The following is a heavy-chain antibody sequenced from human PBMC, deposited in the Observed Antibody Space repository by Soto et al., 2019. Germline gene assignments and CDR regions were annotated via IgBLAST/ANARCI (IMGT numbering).Heavy chain of an antibody. Sequence: GGSLRLSCAASGFTFSSYSMNWVRQAPGKGLEWVSYISSSSSTIYYAESVKGQFTISRDNAKNSLYLQMNSQRAEDTAVYYCARDLGSSWYPEYFQHWGQGTLVTVSS. J-gene: IGHJ1*01. D-gene: IGHD6-13*01. CDR1: GFTFSSYS. CDR3: ARDLGSSWYPEYFQH. CDR2: ISSSSSTI. V-gene: IGHV3-48*01.